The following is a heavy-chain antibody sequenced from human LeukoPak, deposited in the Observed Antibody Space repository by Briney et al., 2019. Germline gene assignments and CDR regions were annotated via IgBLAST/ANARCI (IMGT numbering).Heavy chain of an antibody. J-gene: IGHJ5*02. D-gene: IGHD1-26*01. Sequence: SEALSLTCAVDGASLSGFFWNWIRQSPGKGLEWIGEMNQGGGARFNPSLESRVIIAVDTSKNQFTLKVNSVTDADTAVYYCARGSIVGWFDPWGQGTLVTVSS. CDR3: ARGSIVGWFDP. V-gene: IGHV4-34*01. CDR2: MNQGGGA. CDR1: GASLSGFF.